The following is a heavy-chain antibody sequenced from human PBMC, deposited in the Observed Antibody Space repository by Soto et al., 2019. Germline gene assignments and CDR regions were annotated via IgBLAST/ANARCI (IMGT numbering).Heavy chain of an antibody. Sequence: QVHLVESGGGVAQPGRSLRLSCAASGSIFTGYGMHWVRQAPGKGLEWVAVIWFDGSNKYYADSVKGRFTISRDNSKNKLYLQIKSQRVEDTAVDYCARDVIDGTNFRGYLDYWGQGTMGTVSS. CDR1: GSIFTGYG. D-gene: IGHD1-1*01. J-gene: IGHJ4*02. CDR3: ARDVIDGTNFRGYLDY. V-gene: IGHV3-33*01. CDR2: IWFDGSNK.